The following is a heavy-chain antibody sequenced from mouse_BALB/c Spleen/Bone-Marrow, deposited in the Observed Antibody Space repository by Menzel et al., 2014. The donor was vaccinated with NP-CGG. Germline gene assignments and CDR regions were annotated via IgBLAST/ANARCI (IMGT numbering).Heavy chain of an antibody. CDR3: AREYYGNYVLDY. J-gene: IGHJ2*01. CDR2: INPYNGAT. Sequence: EVQLQQSGPELVKPGASVKISCKASGYSFTGYYMHWVKQSHVKGLEWIGRINPYNGATSYNQNFKDKASLTVDKSSSTAYMELHSLTSEDSAVYYCAREYYGNYVLDYWGQGTTLTVSS. V-gene: IGHV1-31*01. CDR1: GYSFTGYY. D-gene: IGHD2-1*01.